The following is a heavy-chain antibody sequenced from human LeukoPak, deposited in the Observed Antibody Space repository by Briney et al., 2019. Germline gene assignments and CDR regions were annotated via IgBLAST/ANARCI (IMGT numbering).Heavy chain of an antibody. Sequence: GASVKVSCKASGGTFSSYAISWVRQAPGQGLEWMGRIIPIRGIANYAQKFQGRVTITADKSTSTAYMELSSLRSEDTAVYYCARDVYSYDFWSGYYTGEDYWGQGTLVTVSS. CDR3: ARDVYSYDFWSGYYTGEDY. J-gene: IGHJ4*02. D-gene: IGHD3-3*01. CDR2: IIPIRGIA. CDR1: GGTFSSYA. V-gene: IGHV1-69*04.